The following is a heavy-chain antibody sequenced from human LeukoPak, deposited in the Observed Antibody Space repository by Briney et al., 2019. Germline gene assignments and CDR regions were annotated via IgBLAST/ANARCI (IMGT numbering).Heavy chain of an antibody. J-gene: IGHJ6*03. CDR1: GFKFSGYS. CDR3: ARDPWTSSHYMDV. Sequence: GGSLRLSCAASGFKFSGYSMNWVRQAPGKGLEWVSFISSSSSYIYYGDSVKGRFTISRNNAKNSLYLEMNSLRAEDTAVYYCARDPWTSSHYMDVWGKGTTVTVYS. D-gene: IGHD2-2*01. CDR2: ISSSSSYI. V-gene: IGHV3-21*06.